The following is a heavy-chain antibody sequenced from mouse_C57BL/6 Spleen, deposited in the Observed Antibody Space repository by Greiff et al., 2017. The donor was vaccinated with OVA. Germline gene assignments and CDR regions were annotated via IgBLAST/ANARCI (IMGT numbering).Heavy chain of an antibody. J-gene: IGHJ2*01. CDR2: IYPGSGST. CDR1: GYTFTSYW. V-gene: IGHV1-55*01. Sequence: QVQLQQPGAELVRPGSSVKLSCKASGYTFTSYWMDWVKQRPGQGLEWIGDIYPGSGSTNYNEKFKSKATLTVDTSSSTAYMQLSSLTSEDSAVYYCARSSWDYWGQGTTLTVSS. CDR3: ARSSWDY.